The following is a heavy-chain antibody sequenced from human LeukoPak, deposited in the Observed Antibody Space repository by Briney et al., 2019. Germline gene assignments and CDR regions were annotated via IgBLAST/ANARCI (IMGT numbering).Heavy chain of an antibody. CDR1: GGSFSGYY. CDR2: INHSGST. V-gene: IGHV4-34*01. CDR3: ARGSRCSGGSCYSLYYYYMDV. J-gene: IGHJ6*03. Sequence: SETLSLTCAVYGGSFSGYYWSWIRQPPGKGLEWIGEINHSGSTNYNPSLKSRVTISVDTSKNQFSLKLSSVTAADTAVYYCARGSRCSGGSCYSLYYYYMDVWGKGTTVTVSS. D-gene: IGHD2-15*01.